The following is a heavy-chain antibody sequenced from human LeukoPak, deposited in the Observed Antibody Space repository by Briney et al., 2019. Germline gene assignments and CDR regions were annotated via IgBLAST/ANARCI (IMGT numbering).Heavy chain of an antibody. J-gene: IGHJ4*02. CDR3: ARLLGPYCSSTSCYECFDY. CDR1: GYSFTSYW. Sequence: GESLKISCKGSGYSFTSYWIGWVRQMPGKGLEWMGIIYPGDSDTRYSPSFQGQVTISADKSISTAHLQWSSLKASDTAMYYCARLLGPYCSSTSCYECFDYWGQGTLVTVSS. D-gene: IGHD2-2*01. V-gene: IGHV5-51*01. CDR2: IYPGDSDT.